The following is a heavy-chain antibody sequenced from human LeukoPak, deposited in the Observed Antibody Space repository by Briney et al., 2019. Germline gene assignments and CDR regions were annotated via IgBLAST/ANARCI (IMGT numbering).Heavy chain of an antibody. J-gene: IGHJ3*02. D-gene: IGHD2-15*01. Sequence: SVKVSCKASGGTFSSYAISWVRQAPGQGLEWMGRIIPFLGIANYAQKFQGRVTITADESTSTAYMELSSLRSEDTAVYYCARAYCSGGSCLDAFDIWGQGTMVTVSS. V-gene: IGHV1-69*04. CDR2: IIPFLGIA. CDR1: GGTFSSYA. CDR3: ARAYCSGGSCLDAFDI.